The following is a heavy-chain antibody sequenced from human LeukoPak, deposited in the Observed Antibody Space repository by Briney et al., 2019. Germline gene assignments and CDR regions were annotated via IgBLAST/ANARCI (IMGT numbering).Heavy chain of an antibody. J-gene: IGHJ4*02. V-gene: IGHV3-13*04. CDR1: GFTFSSYD. D-gene: IGHD1-26*01. CDR3: ARAGSGSYYFDY. Sequence: SGGSLRLSCAASGFTFSSYDMHWVRQTAGNGLEWVSVIGSAGDIYYSGSVKGRFIISRENAKNSLYLQMNTLRVGDTAVYYCARAGSGSYYFDYWGQGTLVTVSS. CDR2: IGSAGDI.